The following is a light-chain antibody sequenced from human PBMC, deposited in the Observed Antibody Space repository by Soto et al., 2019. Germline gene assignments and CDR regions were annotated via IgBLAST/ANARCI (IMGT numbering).Light chain of an antibody. J-gene: IGKJ1*01. CDR3: MQALQTPT. CDR1: QSLLQSNGYNY. CDR2: LGS. V-gene: IGKV2-28*01. Sequence: DIVMTQSPLSLPVTPGEPASISFRSSQSLLQSNGYNYLDWYLQKPGQSPQLLIYLGSNRASGVPDRFSGSESGTDFTLKISRVEAEDVGVYYCMQALQTPTFGQGTKVEIK.